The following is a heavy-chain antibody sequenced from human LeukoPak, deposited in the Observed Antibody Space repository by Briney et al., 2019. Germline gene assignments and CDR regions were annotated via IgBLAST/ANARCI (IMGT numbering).Heavy chain of an antibody. V-gene: IGHV4-59*08. CDR2: IYYSGST. Sequence: SETLSLTCTVSGDSISSYYWSWIRQPPGKGLEWIGYIYYSGSTNYNPSLKSRVTISVDTSKNQFSLKLSSVTAADTAVYYCARRMAAAGNGAFDIWGQGTMVTVSS. D-gene: IGHD6-13*01. CDR3: ARRMAAAGNGAFDI. CDR1: GDSISSYY. J-gene: IGHJ3*02.